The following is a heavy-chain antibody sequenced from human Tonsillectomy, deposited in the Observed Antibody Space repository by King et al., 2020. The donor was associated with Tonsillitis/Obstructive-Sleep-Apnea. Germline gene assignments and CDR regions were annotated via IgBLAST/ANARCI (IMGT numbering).Heavy chain of an antibody. CDR2: INHSGST. D-gene: IGHD1-7*01. CDR3: ATGGQTGTTLRHNWFDP. J-gene: IGHJ5*02. Sequence: VQLQQWGAGLLKPSETLSLTCAVYGGSFSGYYWSWIRQPPGKGLEWIGEINHSGSTNYNPSLKSRVTISVDTSKNQFSLKLSSVTAADTAVYYFATGGQTGTTLRHNWFDPWGQGTLVTVSS. CDR1: GGSFSGYY. V-gene: IGHV4-34*01.